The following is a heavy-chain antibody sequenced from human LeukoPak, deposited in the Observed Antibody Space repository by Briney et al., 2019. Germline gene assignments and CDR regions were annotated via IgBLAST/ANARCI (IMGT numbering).Heavy chain of an antibody. J-gene: IGHJ3*02. CDR2: IYSGGST. D-gene: IGHD3-10*01. Sequence: PGGSLRLSCAASGFTFSSYAMSWVRQAPGKGLEWVSVIYSGGSTYYADSVKGRFTISRDNSKNTLYLQMNSLRAEDTAVYYCARAIGVIDAFDIWGQGTMVTVSS. CDR1: GFTFSSYA. CDR3: ARAIGVIDAFDI. V-gene: IGHV3-66*01.